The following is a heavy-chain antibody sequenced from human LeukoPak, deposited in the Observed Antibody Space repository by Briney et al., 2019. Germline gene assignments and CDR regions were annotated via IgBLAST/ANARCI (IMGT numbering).Heavy chain of an antibody. CDR2: FDPEDGET. Sequence: ASVKVSCKVSGYTLTELSMHWVRQAPGKGLEWMGGFDPEDGETIYAQKFQGRVTMTEDTSTDTAYMELSSLGSEDTAVYYCATLDSSGYSSRYCFDYWGQGTLVTVSS. V-gene: IGHV1-24*01. CDR3: ATLDSSGYSSRYCFDY. D-gene: IGHD3-22*01. J-gene: IGHJ4*02. CDR1: GYTLTELS.